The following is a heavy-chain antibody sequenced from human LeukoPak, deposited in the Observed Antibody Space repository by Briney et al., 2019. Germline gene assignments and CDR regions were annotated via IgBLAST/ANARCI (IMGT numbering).Heavy chain of an antibody. J-gene: IGHJ4*02. V-gene: IGHV4-34*01. CDR3: ARGPFITMVRGVIILDY. CDR2: INHSGST. D-gene: IGHD3-10*01. Sequence: GSLRLSCAASGFTFSSYSMNWVRQAPGKGLEWIGEINHSGSTNYNPSLKSRVTISVDTSKNQFSLKLSSVTAADTAVYYCARGPFITMVRGVIILDYWGQGTLVTVSS. CDR1: GFTFSSYS.